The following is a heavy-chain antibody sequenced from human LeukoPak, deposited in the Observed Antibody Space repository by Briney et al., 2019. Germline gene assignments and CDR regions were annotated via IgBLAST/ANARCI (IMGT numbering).Heavy chain of an antibody. Sequence: KSSETLSLTCTVSGGSISSYYWSWIRQPAGKGLEWIGHIYTSGSTNYNPSLKSRVTISVDMSKNQFSLKLNSVTAADTAVYYCARASWAITMVRYDAFDIWGQGTMVTVSS. J-gene: IGHJ3*02. D-gene: IGHD3-10*01. CDR2: IYTSGST. CDR1: GGSISSYY. V-gene: IGHV4-4*07. CDR3: ARASWAITMVRYDAFDI.